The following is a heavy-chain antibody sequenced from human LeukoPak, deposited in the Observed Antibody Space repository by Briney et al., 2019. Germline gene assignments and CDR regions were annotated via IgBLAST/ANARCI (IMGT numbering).Heavy chain of an antibody. CDR2: IYHSGST. CDR1: GGSISSSNW. V-gene: IGHV4-4*02. CDR3: ARVGQLGPFADY. J-gene: IGHJ4*02. Sequence: PSGTLSLTCGVSGGSISSSNWWSWVRQPPGKGLEWIGEIYHSGSTNYNPSLKSRVTISVDKSKNQFSLKLTSVTAADTAVYYCARVGQLGPFADYWGQGTPVTVSS. D-gene: IGHD6-13*01.